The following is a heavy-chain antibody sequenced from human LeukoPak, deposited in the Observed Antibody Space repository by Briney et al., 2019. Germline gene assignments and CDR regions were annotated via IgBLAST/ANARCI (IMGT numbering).Heavy chain of an antibody. CDR1: GFTFSSYA. D-gene: IGHD3-22*01. V-gene: IGHV3-23*01. J-gene: IGHJ4*02. Sequence: GGSLRLSCAASGFTFSSYAMSWVRQAPGKGLEWVSTISAGGGTPNYADSVKGRFTISRDNSKNTLYLQMNSLRAEDTAVYYCAKIDSSGYYESLDYWGQGTLVTVSS. CDR2: ISAGGGTP. CDR3: AKIDSSGYYESLDY.